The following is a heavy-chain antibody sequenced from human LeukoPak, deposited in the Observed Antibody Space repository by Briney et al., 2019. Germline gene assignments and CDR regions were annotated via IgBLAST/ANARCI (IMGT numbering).Heavy chain of an antibody. CDR3: ARGPVPAAIYNWFDP. CDR2: MNPNSGNT. J-gene: IGHJ5*02. D-gene: IGHD2-2*01. Sequence: GASVKVSCKASGYTFTSYDINWVRQATGQGLEWMGWMNPNSGNTGYAQKFQGRVTITRNTSISTAYMELSSLRSEDTAVYYCARGPVPAAIYNWFDPWGQGTLVTVSS. V-gene: IGHV1-8*03. CDR1: GYTFTSYD.